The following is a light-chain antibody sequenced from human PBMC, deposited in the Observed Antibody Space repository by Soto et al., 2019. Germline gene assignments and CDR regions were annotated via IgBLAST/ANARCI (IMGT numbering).Light chain of an antibody. V-gene: IGLV2-8*01. CDR3: TSYAGSNNFV. CDR1: SSDVGDYNY. CDR2: EVS. J-gene: IGLJ1*01. Sequence: QSALTQPPSASGSPGQSVTISCTGTSSDVGDYNYVSWYQQHPGKAPKLMIYEVSKRPSGVPDRFPGSKSGNTASLTVSGLQAEDEADYYCTSYAGSNNFVFGTGTKLTVL.